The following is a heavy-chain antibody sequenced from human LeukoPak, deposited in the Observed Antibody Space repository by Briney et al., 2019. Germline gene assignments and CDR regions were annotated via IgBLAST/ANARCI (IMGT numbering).Heavy chain of an antibody. Sequence: SETLSLTCTVSGGSISNYYWSWIRQPPGKGLEWIGYIYYSGSTNYNPSLKSRVTISVDTSKNQFSLKLSSVTAAGTAVYYCARGRVWFDYWGQGTLVTVSS. CDR1: GGSISNYY. V-gene: IGHV4-59*01. J-gene: IGHJ4*02. CDR3: ARGRVWFDY. D-gene: IGHD6-6*01. CDR2: IYYSGST.